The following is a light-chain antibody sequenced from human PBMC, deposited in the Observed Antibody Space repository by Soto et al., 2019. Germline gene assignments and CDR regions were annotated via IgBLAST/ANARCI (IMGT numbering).Light chain of an antibody. V-gene: IGLV1-40*01. CDR1: SGSIASNY. CDR3: QSYDSSLSGVV. CDR2: GNS. J-gene: IGLJ2*01. Sequence: LTQPHSVSESPGKTVTISCTRSSGSIASNYVQWYQQLPGTAPKLLIYGNSNRPSGVPDRFSGSKSGTSASLAITGLQAEDEADYYCQSYDSSLSGVVFGGGTKLTVL.